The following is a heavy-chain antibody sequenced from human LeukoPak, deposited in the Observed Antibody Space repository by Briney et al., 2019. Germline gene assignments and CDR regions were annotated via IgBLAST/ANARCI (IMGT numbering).Heavy chain of an antibody. V-gene: IGHV3-23*01. CDR2: IGGSGGRT. CDR1: GFTFSSYA. Sequence: GGPLRLSCAASGFTFSSYAMSWVRQAPGKGLEWVSTIGGSGGRTYYADPVKGRFTSSRDRSENTLYLQMNSLRAEDTAVYYCAKHLGDSEYYGMDVWGQGTSVTVSS. CDR3: AKHLGDSEYYGMDV. J-gene: IGHJ6*02. D-gene: IGHD3-16*01.